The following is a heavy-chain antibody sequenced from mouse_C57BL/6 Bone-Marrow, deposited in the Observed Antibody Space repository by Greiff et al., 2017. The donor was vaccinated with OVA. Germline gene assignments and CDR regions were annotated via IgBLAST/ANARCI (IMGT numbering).Heavy chain of an antibody. D-gene: IGHD2-3*01. V-gene: IGHV5-4*01. CDR2: ISDGGSYT. J-gene: IGHJ2*01. CDR1: GFTFSSYA. Sequence: EVKLMESGGGLVKPGGSLTLSCAASGFTFSSYAMSWVRQTPEHRLEWVATISDGGSYTYYPDNVKGRFTISRDNAKNNLYLQMSHLKSEDTAKYYCAREGGYYNCGGQGTTLTVSS. CDR3: AREGGYYNC.